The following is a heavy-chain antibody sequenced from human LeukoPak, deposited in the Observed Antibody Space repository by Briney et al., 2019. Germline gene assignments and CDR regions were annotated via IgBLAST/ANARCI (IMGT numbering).Heavy chain of an antibody. Sequence: PGGSLRLSCAASGFIFSSYGMHWVRQAPGKGLEWVAVVWNDGSNKYYADSVKGRFTISRDNPKNTLYLQMNSLRAEDTAAYYCARDRSGSYDAFDIWGQGTMVTVS. CDR3: ARDRSGSYDAFDI. D-gene: IGHD1-26*01. V-gene: IGHV3-33*01. J-gene: IGHJ3*02. CDR2: VWNDGSNK. CDR1: GFIFSSYG.